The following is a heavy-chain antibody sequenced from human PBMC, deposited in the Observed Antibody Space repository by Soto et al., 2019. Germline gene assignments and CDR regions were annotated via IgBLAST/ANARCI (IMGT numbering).Heavy chain of an antibody. CDR1: GFTFRTYG. D-gene: IGHD1-7*01. J-gene: IGHJ6*02. CDR3: ARAGRTWSYYSYFGMDV. Sequence: GGSLRLSCAAAGFTFRTYGMHWIRQAPGKGLEWVAVIWYDGSHEYDVDSVKGRFTISIDNSKNTLYLQMNRLKTEDTAVYYCARAGRTWSYYSYFGMDVWGQGTTVTVSS. CDR2: IWYDGSHE. V-gene: IGHV3-33*01.